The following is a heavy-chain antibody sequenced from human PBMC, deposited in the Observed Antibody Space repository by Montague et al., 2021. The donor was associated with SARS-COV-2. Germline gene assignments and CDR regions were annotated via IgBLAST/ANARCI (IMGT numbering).Heavy chain of an antibody. CDR2: IGPRDSYT. CDR1: GYSFTSYW. Sequence: QSGAEVKKPGESLRISCKGSGYSFTSYWISWVRQMPGKGLEWMGRIGPRDSYTNYSPSFQGHVTIPADKSISTAYLQWSSLKASDTAMYYCARRSYSSSWYDYWGQGTLVTVSS. D-gene: IGHD6-13*01. J-gene: IGHJ4*02. V-gene: IGHV5-10-1*01. CDR3: ARRSYSSSWYDY.